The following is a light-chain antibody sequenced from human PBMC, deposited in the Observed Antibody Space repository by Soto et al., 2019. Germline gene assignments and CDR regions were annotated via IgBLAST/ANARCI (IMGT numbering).Light chain of an antibody. J-gene: IGKJ2*01. V-gene: IGKV1-5*03. CDR3: QQYNGYPYT. CDR1: QTISSW. Sequence: DIQMTQSPSTLSASVGDRVTITCRASQTISSWLAWYQQKPGKAPNLLIYKASSLESGVPSRFSGSGSVTEFTLTISSLQPDDFATYYCQQYNGYPYTFGQGTRLEIK. CDR2: KAS.